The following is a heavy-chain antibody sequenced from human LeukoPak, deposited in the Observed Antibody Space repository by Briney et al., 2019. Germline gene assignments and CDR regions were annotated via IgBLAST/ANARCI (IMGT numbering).Heavy chain of an antibody. D-gene: IGHD5-12*01. CDR1: GYTFSDYW. CDR3: ARRELGGYDFAYFDY. Sequence: GESLKISCKGSGYTFSDYWIAWVRQMPGKGLEWMGIIFPHDSGTRYSPPFQGQVTISADKSISTAYLQWSSLKASDTAIYYCARRELGGYDFAYFDYWGQGTLVTVSS. V-gene: IGHV5-51*01. J-gene: IGHJ4*02. CDR2: IFPHDSGT.